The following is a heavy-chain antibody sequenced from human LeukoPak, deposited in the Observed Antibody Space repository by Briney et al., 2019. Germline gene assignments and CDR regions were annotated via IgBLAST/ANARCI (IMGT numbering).Heavy chain of an antibody. V-gene: IGHV4-59*08. CDR1: GASINSYY. CDR2: GHDTERS. J-gene: IGHJ4*02. D-gene: IGHD3-22*01. Sequence: PSETLSLTCTVSGASINSYYWSWIRLPPGKGLEWIGFGHDTERSNYNPSPKSRVSVSVDTSKNQFSLKLSSVTAADTAVYYCARHDNRGYYSLHYWGQGALVTVSS. CDR3: ARHDNRGYYSLHY.